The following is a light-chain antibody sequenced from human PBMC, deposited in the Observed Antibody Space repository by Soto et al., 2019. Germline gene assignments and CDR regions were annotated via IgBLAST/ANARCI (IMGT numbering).Light chain of an antibody. V-gene: IGLV2-18*02. CDR1: SSDIGSYNR. J-gene: IGLJ1*01. CDR2: EVN. Sequence: QSVLTQPASVSGSPGQSLTISCTGTSSDIGSYNRVSWYQQPPGTAPKLIIYEVNNRPSGVPDRFSGSKSGNTAPLTISGLQAEDEADYYCNSFTTSSTYVFGTGTKVTVL. CDR3: NSFTTSSTYV.